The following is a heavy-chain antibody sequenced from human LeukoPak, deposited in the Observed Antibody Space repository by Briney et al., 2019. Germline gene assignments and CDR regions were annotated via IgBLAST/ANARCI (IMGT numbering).Heavy chain of an antibody. CDR3: ASGYTTFDY. D-gene: IGHD3-16*02. CDR2: IYSDGST. J-gene: IGHJ4*02. Sequence: QSGGSLRLSCAASGFAVSTNYLSWVRQAPGKGLEWVSVIYSDGSTYYTDSVKGRFTISRDNSKNTLYLQMNSLRPEDTAVYYCASGYTTFDYWGQGTLVTVSS. CDR1: GFAVSTNY. V-gene: IGHV3-66*02.